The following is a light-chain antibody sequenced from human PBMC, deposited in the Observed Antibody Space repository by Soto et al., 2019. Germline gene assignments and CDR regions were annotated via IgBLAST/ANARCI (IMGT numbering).Light chain of an antibody. Sequence: EIVMTQSPATLSVSPGERATLSCRASQSVSSNLAWYQQKPCQAPRLLIYGASTRATGIPARFSGSGSGTEFTLTISSLQSEDFAVYYCQQYNNWPRTFGQGTKVDTK. CDR2: GAS. CDR1: QSVSSN. V-gene: IGKV3-15*01. J-gene: IGKJ1*01. CDR3: QQYNNWPRT.